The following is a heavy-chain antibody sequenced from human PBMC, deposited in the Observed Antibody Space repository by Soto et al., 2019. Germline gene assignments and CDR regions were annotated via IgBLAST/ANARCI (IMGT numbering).Heavy chain of an antibody. V-gene: IGHV4-31*03. J-gene: IGHJ6*02. CDR2: IYYSGST. CDR3: ARAYRSSSWYRAYYYYYGMDV. D-gene: IGHD6-13*01. Sequence: SETLSLTCTVSGGSISSGGYYWSWIRQHPGKGLEWIGYIYYSGSTYYNPSLKSRVTISVDTSKNQFSLKLSSVTAADTAVYYCARAYRSSSWYRAYYYYYGMDVRGQGTTVTVSS. CDR1: GGSISSGGYY.